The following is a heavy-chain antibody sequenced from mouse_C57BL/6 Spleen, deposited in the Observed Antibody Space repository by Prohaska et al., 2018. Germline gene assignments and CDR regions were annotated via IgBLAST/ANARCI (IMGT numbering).Heavy chain of an antibody. D-gene: IGHD1-1*01. CDR1: GYTFTDYY. J-gene: IGHJ2*01. CDR3: ARSEIYYYGSSPFDY. CDR2: IGPGSGST. V-gene: IGHV1-77*01. Sequence: QVQLKQSGAELVKPGASVKISCKASGYTFTDYYINWVKQRPGQGLEWIGKIGPGSGSTYYNEKFKGKATLTVDKSSSTAYMELRSLTSEDSAVYYCARSEIYYYGSSPFDYWGQGTTLTVSS.